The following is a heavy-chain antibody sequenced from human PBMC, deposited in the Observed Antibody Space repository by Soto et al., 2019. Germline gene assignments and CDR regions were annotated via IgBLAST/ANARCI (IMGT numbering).Heavy chain of an antibody. D-gene: IGHD4-4*01. V-gene: IGHV3-23*01. Sequence: DVQLLESGGGLVQPGWSVGLSCATSGFTFASYVISWVRLAPGKVLEWVSAISGTGRTTYYADSVKGRFTISRDHFKKSKYLQMASLRAEDSAVYYCVKDLTTVTTRNLFVYRGQGTRVAVS. CDR3: VKDLTTVTTRNLFVY. CDR1: GFTFASYV. J-gene: IGHJ4*02. CDR2: ISGTGRTT.